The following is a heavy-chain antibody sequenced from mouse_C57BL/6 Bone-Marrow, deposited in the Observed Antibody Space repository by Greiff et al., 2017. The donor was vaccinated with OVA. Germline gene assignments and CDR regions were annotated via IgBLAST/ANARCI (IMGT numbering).Heavy chain of an antibody. CDR2: IRNKANNHAT. V-gene: IGHV6-6*01. J-gene: IGHJ4*01. Sequence: EVKVEESGGGLVQPGGSMKLSCAASGFTFSDAWMDWVRQSPEKGLEWVAEIRNKANNHATYYAESVKGRFIISRDDSKSSVYLQMNSLRAEDTGIYYCTRPDANYAMDYWGQGTSVTVSS. CDR1: GFTFSDAW. CDR3: TRPDANYAMDY.